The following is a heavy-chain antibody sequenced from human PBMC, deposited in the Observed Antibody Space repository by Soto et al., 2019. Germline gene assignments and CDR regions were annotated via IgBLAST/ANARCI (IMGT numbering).Heavy chain of an antibody. CDR1: GFTFSNAW. V-gene: IGHV3-15*01. CDR2: IKSKTDGGTT. J-gene: IGHJ6*02. D-gene: IGHD6-13*01. Sequence: PGGSLRLSCAASGFTFSNAWMSWVRQAPGKGLEWVGRIKSKTDGGTTDYAAPVKGRFTISRDDSKNTLYLQMNSLKTEDTAVYYCTTDPGAAAGTGYYYGMDVWGQGTTVTVSS. CDR3: TTDPGAAAGTGYYYGMDV.